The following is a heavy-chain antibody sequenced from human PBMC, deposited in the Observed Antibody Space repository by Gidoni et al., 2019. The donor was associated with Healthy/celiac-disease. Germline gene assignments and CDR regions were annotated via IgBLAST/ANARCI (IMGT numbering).Heavy chain of an antibody. J-gene: IGHJ4*02. V-gene: IGHV1-69*01. CDR3: ARDTPSNYGGNLRRYFDY. Sequence: QVQLVQSGAEVKKPGSSVKVSCKASGGTFSSYAISWVRQAPGQGLEWMGGIIPIFGTANYAQKFQGRVTITADESTSTAYMELSSLRSEDTAVYYCARDTPSNYGGNLRRYFDYWGQGTLVTVSS. CDR2: IIPIFGTA. CDR1: GGTFSSYA. D-gene: IGHD4-17*01.